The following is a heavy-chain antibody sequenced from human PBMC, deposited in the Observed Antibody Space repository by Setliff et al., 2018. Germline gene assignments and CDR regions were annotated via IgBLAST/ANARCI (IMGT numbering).Heavy chain of an antibody. J-gene: IGHJ6*02. CDR2: IKSKTDGGTI. CDR1: GFTFSSYA. Sequence: GGSLRLSCAASGFTFSSYAMSWVRQAPGKGLEWVGRIKSKTDGGTIDYAAPVKGRLTISRDDSESIAYLQMNRLKSEDTAVYFCTRDLDHNLWSRSQNRMDVWGQGTTVTVSS. CDR3: TRDLDHNLWSRSQNRMDV. D-gene: IGHD3-3*01. V-gene: IGHV3-15*01.